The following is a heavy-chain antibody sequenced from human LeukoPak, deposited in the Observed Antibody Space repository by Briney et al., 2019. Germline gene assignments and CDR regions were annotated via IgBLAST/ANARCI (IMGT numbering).Heavy chain of an antibody. CDR3: ARPPQGYSTGKNAFDI. V-gene: IGHV1-18*01. J-gene: IGHJ3*02. CDR1: GYTFTSYG. CDR2: ISAYNGNT. Sequence: GASVKVSCKASGYTFTSYGISWVRQAPGQGLEWMGWISAYNGNTNYAPKLQGRVTMTTDTSTSTAYMELGSLRSDDTAVYYCARPPQGYSTGKNAFDIWGQGTMVTVSS. D-gene: IGHD6-19*01.